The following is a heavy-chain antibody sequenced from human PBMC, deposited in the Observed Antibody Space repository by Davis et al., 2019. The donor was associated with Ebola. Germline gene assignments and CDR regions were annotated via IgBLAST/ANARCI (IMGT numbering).Heavy chain of an antibody. CDR2: INDSGSTT. Sequence: GESLKISCAASGFTFNRYEMNWFRQAPWKALEWISYINDSGSTTYYTDSVKGRLTISRDNAKNTVYLQMNSLRAEDTGIYYCASGRMMIQAIPTYWGLGTVVTVSS. J-gene: IGHJ4*02. CDR3: ASGRMMIQAIPTY. CDR1: GFTFNRYE. V-gene: IGHV3-48*03. D-gene: IGHD3-16*01.